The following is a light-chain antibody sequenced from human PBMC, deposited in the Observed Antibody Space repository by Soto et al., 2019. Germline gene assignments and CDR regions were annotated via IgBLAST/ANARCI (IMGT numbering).Light chain of an antibody. CDR2: GAS. J-gene: IGKJ4*01. CDR1: QSVSSS. Sequence: EIVLTQSPATLSLSPGERATLFCRASQSVSSSLAWYQQKPGQAPRLLMYGASTRATGTPARFSGSGSGTEFTLTISSLQSEDFAVYYCQQYSSWPLSFGGGTKVDIK. V-gene: IGKV3D-15*01. CDR3: QQYSSWPLS.